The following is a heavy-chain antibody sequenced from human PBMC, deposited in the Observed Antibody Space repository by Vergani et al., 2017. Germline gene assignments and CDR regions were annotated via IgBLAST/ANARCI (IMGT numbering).Heavy chain of an antibody. J-gene: IGHJ4*02. CDR3: AREVRGVVISLDY. V-gene: IGHV3-21*01. CDR1: GFTFSSYS. D-gene: IGHD3-3*01. CDR2: ISSSSSYI. Sequence: VQLVESGGNVVQSGTSLRLSCAASGFTFSSYSMNWVRQAPGKGLEWVSSISSSSSYIYYADSVKGRFTISRDNAKNSLYLQMNSLRAEDTAVYYCAREVRGVVISLDYWGQGTLVTVSS.